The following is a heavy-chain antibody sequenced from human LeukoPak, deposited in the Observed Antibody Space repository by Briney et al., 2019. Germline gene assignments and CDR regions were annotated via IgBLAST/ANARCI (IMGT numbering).Heavy chain of an antibody. CDR3: ARGSWYDPNWFDP. J-gene: IGHJ5*02. Sequence: SETLSLTCAVYGGSFSGYYWSWIRQPPGKGLEWIGEINHSGSTNYNPSLKSRVTISVDTSKNQFSLKLSSVTTADTAVYYCARGSWYDPNWFDPWGQGTLVTVSS. V-gene: IGHV4-34*01. CDR1: GGSFSGYY. CDR2: INHSGST. D-gene: IGHD6-13*01.